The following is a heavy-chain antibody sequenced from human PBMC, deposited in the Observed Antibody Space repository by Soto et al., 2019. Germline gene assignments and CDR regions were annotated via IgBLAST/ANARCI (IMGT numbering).Heavy chain of an antibody. CDR2: IWYDGSNK. D-gene: IGHD3-22*01. CDR3: ARDCGPESGYYGMDV. V-gene: IGHV3-33*01. Sequence: PGGSLRLSCAASGFTFSSYGMHWVRQAPGKGLEWVAVIWYDGSNKYYADSVKGRFTISRDNSKNTLYLQMNSLRAEDTAVYYCARDCGPESGYYGMDVRGQGTTVTVAS. CDR1: GFTFSSYG. J-gene: IGHJ6*02.